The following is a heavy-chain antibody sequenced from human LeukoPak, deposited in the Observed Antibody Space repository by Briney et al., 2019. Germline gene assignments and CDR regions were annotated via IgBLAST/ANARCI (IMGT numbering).Heavy chain of an antibody. Sequence: GGSLRLSCAASGFTFSSYAMHWVRQAPGKGLEWVAVISYDGSNKYYADSVKGRFTISRDNSKNTLYLQMNSLRAEDTAVYYCARDRVVPAAIIYYYYYGMDVWGQGTTVTVSS. CDR1: GFTFSSYA. J-gene: IGHJ6*02. D-gene: IGHD2-2*01. V-gene: IGHV3-30-3*01. CDR2: ISYDGSNK. CDR3: ARDRVVPAAIIYYYYYGMDV.